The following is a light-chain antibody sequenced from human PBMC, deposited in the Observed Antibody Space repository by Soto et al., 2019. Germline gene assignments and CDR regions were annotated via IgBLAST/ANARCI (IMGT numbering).Light chain of an antibody. Sequence: QSVLTQPPSASGTPGQRVTISCSGSSSNIGSNYVYWYQQLPGTAPTLLIYRNNQRPSGVPDRFSGSKSGTSASLAISGLRSEDEADYYCAACDDSLSGPVFGGGTKLTVL. CDR1: SSNIGSNY. J-gene: IGLJ2*01. CDR3: AACDDSLSGPV. CDR2: RNN. V-gene: IGLV1-47*01.